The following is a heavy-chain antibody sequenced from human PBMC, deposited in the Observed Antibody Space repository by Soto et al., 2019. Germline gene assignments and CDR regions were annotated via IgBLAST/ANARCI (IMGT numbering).Heavy chain of an antibody. D-gene: IGHD1-1*01. V-gene: IGHV3-33*01. CDR2: IWYDGSNK. CDR1: GFTFSSYG. J-gene: IGHJ6*02. CDR3: ARDRLKRWFSYYYGMDV. Sequence: GGSLRLSCAASGFTFSSYGMHWVRQAPGKGLERVAVIWYDGSNKYYADSVKGRFTISRDNSKNTLYLQVNSLRAEDTAVYYCARDRLKRWFSYYYGMDVWGQGTTVTVSS.